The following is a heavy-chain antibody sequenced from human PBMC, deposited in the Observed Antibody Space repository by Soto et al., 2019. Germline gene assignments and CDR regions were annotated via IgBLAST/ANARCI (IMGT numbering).Heavy chain of an antibody. CDR2: INPNRGGT. Sequence: QVQLVQSGAEVKKPGASVKVSCKASGYTFTGYYMHWVRQAPGQGLEWMGWINPNRGGTNYAQKLKGWVTMTRDTAISTAYVERSRLRSDDTAVYYCARGGIVVVPAAFSWFDPWGQGTLVTVSS. CDR1: GYTFTGYY. CDR3: ARGGIVVVPAAFSWFDP. J-gene: IGHJ5*02. D-gene: IGHD2-2*01. V-gene: IGHV1-2*04.